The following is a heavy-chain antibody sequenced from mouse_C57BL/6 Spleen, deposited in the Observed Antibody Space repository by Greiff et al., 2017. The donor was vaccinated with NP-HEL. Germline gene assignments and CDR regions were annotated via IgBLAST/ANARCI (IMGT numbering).Heavy chain of an antibody. D-gene: IGHD2-5*01. CDR2: INPNYGTT. CDR3: VHSNRYAMDY. Sequence: VHVKQSGPELVKPGASVKISCKASGYSFTDYNMNWVKQSNGKSLEWIGVINPNYGTTSYNQKFKGKATLTVDQSSSTAYMQLNSLTSEDSAVYYCVHSNRYAMDYWGQGTSVTVSS. CDR1: GYSFTDYN. J-gene: IGHJ4*01. V-gene: IGHV1-39*01.